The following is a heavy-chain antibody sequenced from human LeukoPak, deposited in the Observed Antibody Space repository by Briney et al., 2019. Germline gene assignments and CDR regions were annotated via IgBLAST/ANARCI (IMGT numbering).Heavy chain of an antibody. CDR2: IKQDGSEK. V-gene: IGHV3-7*01. Sequence: GGSLRLSCAASGFSFSSYWMSWVRQAPGKGLEWVANIKQDGSEKHYVVSVKGRFTISRDNAKNSLYLQMNSLRVEDTAVYYCARGPTKGNALDIWGQGTMVTVSA. J-gene: IGHJ3*02. CDR1: GFSFSSYW. D-gene: IGHD2-8*01. CDR3: ARGPTKGNALDI.